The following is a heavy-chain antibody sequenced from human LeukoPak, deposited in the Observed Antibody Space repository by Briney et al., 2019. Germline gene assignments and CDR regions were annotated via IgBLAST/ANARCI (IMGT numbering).Heavy chain of an antibody. D-gene: IGHD5-18*01. Sequence: ASVKVSCKASGYTFTNYYMHWVRQAPGQGLARMGIINSSGGSTNYAQKFQGRVTMTRDTATSTVYMDLSSLRSEDTAVYYCASGYSYGPFDYWGQGTLVTVSS. J-gene: IGHJ4*02. CDR2: INSSGGST. CDR1: GYTFTNYY. V-gene: IGHV1-46*01. CDR3: ASGYSYGPFDY.